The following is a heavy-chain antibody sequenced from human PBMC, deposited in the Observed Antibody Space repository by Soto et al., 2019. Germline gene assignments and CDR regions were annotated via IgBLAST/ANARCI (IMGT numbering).Heavy chain of an antibody. CDR2: ISSSSSYI. CDR1: GFTFSSYS. V-gene: IGHV3-21*01. J-gene: IGHJ6*02. D-gene: IGHD4-4*01. CDR3: ARDLVTAWGGMDV. Sequence: EVQLVESGGGLVKPGGSLRLSCAASGFTFSSYSMNWVRQAPGKGLEWVSSISSSSSYIYYADSVKGRFTISRDNAKNSLYLQMNSLRAEDTAVYYCARDLVTAWGGMDVWGQGTTVTVSS.